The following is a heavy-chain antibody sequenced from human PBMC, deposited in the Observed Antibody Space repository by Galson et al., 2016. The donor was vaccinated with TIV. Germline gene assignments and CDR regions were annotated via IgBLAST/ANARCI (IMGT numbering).Heavy chain of an antibody. J-gene: IGHJ4*02. V-gene: IGHV3-30-3*01. Sequence: SLRLSCAASGFTFDSYTFHWVRQTPGKGLEWVAIISHDGNNKDFADSVQGRFTISRDSSKSTVFLQMNSLRLEDTAVYYCTRDGRGNWKYVDYFDYWGQGILVTVSS. CDR1: GFTFDSYT. CDR2: ISHDGNNK. D-gene: IGHD1-1*01. CDR3: TRDGRGNWKYVDYFDY.